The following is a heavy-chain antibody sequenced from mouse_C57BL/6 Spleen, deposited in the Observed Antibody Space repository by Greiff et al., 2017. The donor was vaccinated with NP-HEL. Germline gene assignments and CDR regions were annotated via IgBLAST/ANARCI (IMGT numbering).Heavy chain of an antibody. J-gene: IGHJ3*01. Sequence: QVHVKQPGAELVKPGASVKLSCKASGYTFTSYWMHWVKQRPGQGLEWIGMIHPNSGSTNYNEKFKSKATLTVDKSSSTAYMQLSSLTSEDSAVYYCARSEGSGWFAYWGQGTLVTVSA. CDR3: ARSEGSGWFAY. CDR2: IHPNSGST. V-gene: IGHV1-64*01. D-gene: IGHD3-2*02. CDR1: GYTFTSYW.